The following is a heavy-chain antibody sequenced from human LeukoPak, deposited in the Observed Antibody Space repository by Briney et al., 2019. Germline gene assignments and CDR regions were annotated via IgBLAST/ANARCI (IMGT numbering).Heavy chain of an antibody. CDR1: GFTVHSNY. Sequence: GGSLRLSCAASGFTVHSNYMSWVRQAPGKGLEWVSVIDRSGVTHYADSVKGRFTISRDNSKNTLYLQMNSLRAEDTGVYYCARVSSYYYGSGSIFDYWGQGTLVTVSS. D-gene: IGHD3-10*01. CDR3: ARVSSYYYGSGSIFDY. J-gene: IGHJ4*02. CDR2: IDRSGVT. V-gene: IGHV3-53*01.